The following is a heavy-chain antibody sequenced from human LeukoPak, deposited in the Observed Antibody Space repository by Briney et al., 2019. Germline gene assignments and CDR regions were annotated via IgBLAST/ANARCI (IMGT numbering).Heavy chain of an antibody. V-gene: IGHV4-38-2*02. D-gene: IGHD4-11*01. CDR2: IYHSGST. CDR1: GYSISSGYY. Sequence: SETLSLTCTVSGYSISSGYYWGWIRQPPGKGLEWIGSIYHSGSTYYNPSLKSRVTISVDTSKNQFSLKLSSVTAADTAVYYCALQEYSNFDYWGQGTLVTVSS. J-gene: IGHJ4*02. CDR3: ALQEYSNFDY.